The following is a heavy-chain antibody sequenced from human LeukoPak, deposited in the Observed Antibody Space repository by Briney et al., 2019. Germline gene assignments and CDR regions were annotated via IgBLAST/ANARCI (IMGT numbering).Heavy chain of an antibody. CDR1: GFIFSGYG. D-gene: IGHD3-10*01. Sequence: QPGGSLRLSCAASGFIFSGYGIHWVRQAPGKGLEWVAFIRYDGGNTYYADSVKGRFTISKDNSKNTLYLQMNSLRGEDTAVYYCAKGLYGSGPGGIDYWGQGALVTVSS. CDR2: IRYDGGNT. V-gene: IGHV3-30*02. J-gene: IGHJ4*02. CDR3: AKGLYGSGPGGIDY.